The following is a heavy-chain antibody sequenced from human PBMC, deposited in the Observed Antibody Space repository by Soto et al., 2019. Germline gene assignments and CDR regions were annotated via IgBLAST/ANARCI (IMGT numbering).Heavy chain of an antibody. J-gene: IGHJ5*02. D-gene: IGHD6-19*01. CDR2: IYYSGST. CDR3: ARHYSSGSRNWFDP. Sequence: PSETLSLTCSVSGGSINSSSYFWGWVRQPPGRGLEWIGSIYYSGSTYYNPTLRSRVTISVDTSKNQFSLKLISLTAADTVVFYCARHYSSGSRNWFDPWGQGTLVTVSS. V-gene: IGHV4-39*01. CDR1: GGSINSSSYF.